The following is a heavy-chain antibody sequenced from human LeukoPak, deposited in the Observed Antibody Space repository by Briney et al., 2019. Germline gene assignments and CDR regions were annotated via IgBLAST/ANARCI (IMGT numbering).Heavy chain of an antibody. CDR3: AKGGEDYDILTGPPYY. CDR1: GFTSSSYG. V-gene: IGHV3-30*02. CDR2: IRYDGSNK. J-gene: IGHJ4*02. Sequence: PGGSLRLSCAASGFTSSSYGMHWVRQAPGKGLEWVAFIRYDGSNKYYADSVKGRFTISGDNSKNTLYLQMNSLRAEDTAVYYCAKGGEDYDILTGPPYYWGQGTLVTVSS. D-gene: IGHD3-9*01.